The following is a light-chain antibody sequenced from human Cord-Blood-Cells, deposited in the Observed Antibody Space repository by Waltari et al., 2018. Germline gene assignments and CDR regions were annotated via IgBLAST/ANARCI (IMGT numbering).Light chain of an antibody. CDR1: QRVFYSSNHKNY. CDR3: QQYYSTPYT. CDR2: WAS. V-gene: IGKV4-1*01. Sequence: DIVMTQSPDSLAVSLGERATINCKSSQRVFYSSNHKNYLAWYQQKPGQPPKLLIYWASTRESWVPDRFSGSGSGTDFTLTISSLQAEDVAVYYGQQYYSTPYTFGQGTKLEIK. J-gene: IGKJ2*01.